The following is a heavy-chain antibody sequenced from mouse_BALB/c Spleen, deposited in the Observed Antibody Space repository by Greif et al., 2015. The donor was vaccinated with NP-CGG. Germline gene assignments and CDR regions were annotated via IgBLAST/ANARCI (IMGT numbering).Heavy chain of an antibody. V-gene: IGHV1-69*01. D-gene: IGHD2-1*01. CDR3: ARSGGNPFFDY. CDR2: IDTSDSYT. CDR1: GYTFTDYW. Sequence: QVQLKQSGAELVMPGASVKMSCKASGYTFTDYWMHWVKQRPGQGLEWIGAIDTSDSYTSYNQKFKGKATLTVDESSSTAYMQLSSLISEDSAVYYCARSGGNPFFDYWGQGTTLTVSS. J-gene: IGHJ2*01.